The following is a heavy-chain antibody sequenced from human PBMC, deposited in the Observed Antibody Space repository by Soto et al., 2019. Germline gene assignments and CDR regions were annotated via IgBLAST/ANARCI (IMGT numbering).Heavy chain of an antibody. CDR1: GYRFTRYW. J-gene: IGHJ3*02. CDR2: IYPGDSDT. D-gene: IGHD5-12*01. Sequence: EALKISCKGSGYRFTRYWIGRVRQMPGKGLEWMGIIYPGDSDTRYSPSFQGQVTISADKSISTAYLQWSSLKASDTAMYYCARQRVEIATICAFDIWGKGTTVTVS. V-gene: IGHV5-51*01. CDR3: ARQRVEIATICAFDI.